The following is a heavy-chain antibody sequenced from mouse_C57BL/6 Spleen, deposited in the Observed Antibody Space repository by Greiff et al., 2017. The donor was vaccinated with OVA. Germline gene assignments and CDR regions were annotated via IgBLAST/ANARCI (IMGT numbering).Heavy chain of an antibody. Sequence: QVQLQQSGAELARPGASVKLSCKASGYTFTSYTMHWVKQRPGQGLEWIGYINPSSGYTKYNQKFKDKATLTADKSSSTAYMQLSSLTSEDSAVYDCARRATVVATDYAMDYWGQGTSVTVSS. CDR2: INPSSGYT. J-gene: IGHJ4*01. CDR3: ARRATVVATDYAMDY. CDR1: GYTFTSYT. D-gene: IGHD1-1*01. V-gene: IGHV1-4*01.